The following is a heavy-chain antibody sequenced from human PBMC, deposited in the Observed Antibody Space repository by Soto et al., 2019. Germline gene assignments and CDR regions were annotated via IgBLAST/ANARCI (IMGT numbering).Heavy chain of an antibody. J-gene: IGHJ6*01. CDR2: IIPRPGTS. V-gene: IGHV1-69*13. Sequence: ASVKVSCKASGDTFSTYTITWVRQAPGQGLEWMGGIIPRPGTSNYAQKFQGRVTITADESTSTAYMELSSLRSEDTAVYYCARGYCSGGSCSSDYYYYGMD. CDR1: GDTFSTYT. CDR3: ARGYCSGGSCSSDYYYYGMD. D-gene: IGHD2-15*01.